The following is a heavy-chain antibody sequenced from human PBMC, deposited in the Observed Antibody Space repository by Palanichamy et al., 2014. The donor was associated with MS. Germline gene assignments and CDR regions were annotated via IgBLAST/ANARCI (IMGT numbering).Heavy chain of an antibody. CDR2: IYSGGST. V-gene: IGHV3-53*02. D-gene: IGHD4-17*01. J-gene: IGHJ4*02. CDR1: GFTVSSNY. CDR3: ARAAPNYGNSYYFDY. Sequence: EVQLVETRGGLIQPGGSLRLSCAASGFTVSSNYMSWVRQAPGKGLEWVSVIYSGGSTYYADSVKGRFTISRDNSKNTLYLQMNSLRAEDTAVYYCARAAPNYGNSYYFDYWGQGTLVTVSS.